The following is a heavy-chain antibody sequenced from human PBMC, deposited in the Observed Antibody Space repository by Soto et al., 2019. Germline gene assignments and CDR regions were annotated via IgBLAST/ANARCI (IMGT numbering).Heavy chain of an antibody. Sequence: SVKVSCKASGGTFSSYAISWVRQAPGQGLEWMGGIIPIFGTANYAQKFQGRVTITADESTSTAYMELSSLRSEDTAVYYCARDFTVRGQRLPHGFDPWGQGTLVTVSS. CDR2: IIPIFGTA. J-gene: IGHJ5*02. CDR1: GGTFSSYA. D-gene: IGHD6-25*01. CDR3: ARDFTVRGQRLPHGFDP. V-gene: IGHV1-69*13.